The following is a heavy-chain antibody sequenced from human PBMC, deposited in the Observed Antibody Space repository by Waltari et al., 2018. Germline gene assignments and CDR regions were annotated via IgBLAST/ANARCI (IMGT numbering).Heavy chain of an antibody. CDR1: GFTFSSYA. Sequence: EVQLLESGGGLVQPGGSLRLSCAASGFTFSSYAMSWVRQAPGKGLEWVSVIYSGGSTYYADSVKGRFTISRDNSKNTLYLQMNSLRAEDTAVYYCAKSQGFGELLSWGQGTLVTVSS. V-gene: IGHV3-23*03. CDR2: IYSGGST. CDR3: AKSQGFGELLS. D-gene: IGHD3-10*01. J-gene: IGHJ5*02.